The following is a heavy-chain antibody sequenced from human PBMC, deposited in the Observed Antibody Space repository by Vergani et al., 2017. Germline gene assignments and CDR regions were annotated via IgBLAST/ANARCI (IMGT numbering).Heavy chain of an antibody. CDR1: GYSITSGYY. CDR2: NYHTGSA. D-gene: IGHD3-10*01. Sequence: QVQLLESGPGLLKPSETLSLTCPVSGYSITSGYYWGWIRQPPGRGLEWIGSNYHTGSAYNNPSLKSRVTLSVDTSMNQVSLKLNSATAADTAVYYCVRTVALWFGETKDGGWFDPWGQGTLVTVTS. J-gene: IGHJ5*02. V-gene: IGHV4-38-2*01. CDR3: VRTVALWFGETKDGGWFDP.